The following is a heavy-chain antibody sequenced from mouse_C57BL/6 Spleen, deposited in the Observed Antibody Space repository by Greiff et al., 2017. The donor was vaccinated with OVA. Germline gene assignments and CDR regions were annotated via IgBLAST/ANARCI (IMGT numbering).Heavy chain of an antibody. J-gene: IGHJ2*01. CDR2: IDPSDSYT. D-gene: IGHD1-1*01. Sequence: QVQLQQPGAELVRPGTSVKLSCKASGYTFTSYWMHWVHQTPGQGLEWIGVIDPSDSYTNYTQKFKGKATLTVDTSSSRAYMQLSSLTSEDSAVYYCAREITTVVLYFDYWGQGTTLTVSA. CDR3: AREITTVVLYFDY. CDR1: GYTFTSYW. V-gene: IGHV1-59*01.